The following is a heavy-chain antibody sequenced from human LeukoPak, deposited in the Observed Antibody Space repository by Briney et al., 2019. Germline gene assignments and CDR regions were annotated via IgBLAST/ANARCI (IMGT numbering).Heavy chain of an antibody. CDR3: ARERRVTMVRGVIRESFHFDY. D-gene: IGHD3-10*01. J-gene: IGHJ4*02. CDR2: ISSSSSYI. CDR1: RFTFSSYS. V-gene: IGHV3-21*01. Sequence: GGSLRLSCAASRFTFSSYSMNWVRQAPGKGLEWVSSISSSSSYIYYADSVKGRFTISRDNAKNSLYLQMNSLRAEDTAVYYCARERRVTMVRGVIRESFHFDYWGQGTLVTVSS.